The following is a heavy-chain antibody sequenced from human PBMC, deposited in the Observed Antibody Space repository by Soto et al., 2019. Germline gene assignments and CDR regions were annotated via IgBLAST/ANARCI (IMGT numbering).Heavy chain of an antibody. D-gene: IGHD2-2*01. V-gene: IGHV3-23*01. CDR3: ARKILGSTSRPNYWYFDL. Sequence: EVHLLESGGGLVQPGGSLRLSCAGSGFTFINYAMNWVRQAPGKGLEWVSSISGGGDATFFADSVRGRSTISRDNSKNTVTLQMNSLGVDDTAVYYCARKILGSTSRPNYWYFDLWGRGTLVTVSS. J-gene: IGHJ2*01. CDR2: ISGGGDAT. CDR1: GFTFINYA.